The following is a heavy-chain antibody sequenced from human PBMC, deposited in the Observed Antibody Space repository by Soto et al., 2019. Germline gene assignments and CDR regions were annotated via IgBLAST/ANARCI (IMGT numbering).Heavy chain of an antibody. D-gene: IGHD6-6*01. J-gene: IGHJ4*02. CDR3: ARPGRLRYTSSFDY. Sequence: PGESLKISCKGSGCIFTNYLIGWVRQMPGKGLEWMGIIYPGDSETRYSPSFQGQVTISADKSTSTAYLQWSSLKASDTAMYYCARPGRLRYTSSFDYWGQGTQVTVSS. CDR2: IYPGDSET. CDR1: GCIFTNYL. V-gene: IGHV5-51*01.